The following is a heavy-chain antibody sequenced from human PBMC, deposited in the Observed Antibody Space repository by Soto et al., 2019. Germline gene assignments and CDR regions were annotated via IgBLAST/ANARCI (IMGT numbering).Heavy chain of an antibody. J-gene: IGHJ6*03. CDR1: GYTFTSYD. V-gene: IGHV1-8*01. CDR3: ARCLLEPPYYYYYMDV. CDR2: MNPNSGNT. Sequence: QVQLVQSGAEVKKPGASVKVSCKASGYTFTSYDINWVRQATGQGLEWMGWMNPNSGNTGYAQKFHGGVTTITKTSISTAYMELSSLRSEDTAVYYCARCLLEPPYYYYYMDVWGKGTTVTVSS. D-gene: IGHD1-1*01.